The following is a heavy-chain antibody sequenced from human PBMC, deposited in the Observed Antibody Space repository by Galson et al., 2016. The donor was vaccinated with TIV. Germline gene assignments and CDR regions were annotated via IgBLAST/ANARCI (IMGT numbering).Heavy chain of an antibody. J-gene: IGHJ3*01. D-gene: IGHD3/OR15-3a*01. V-gene: IGHV3-48*03. Sequence: SLRLSCAASGFIFSNYEMNWVRQAPGKGLEWISYITSGWGPTYYAESVKGRLSISRDNTKNSLYLQMNSLRPEDTAVYYCVRGAVMSFGVDVFDVWGQGTVVTVSS. CDR1: GFIFSNYE. CDR2: ITSGWGPT. CDR3: VRGAVMSFGVDVFDV.